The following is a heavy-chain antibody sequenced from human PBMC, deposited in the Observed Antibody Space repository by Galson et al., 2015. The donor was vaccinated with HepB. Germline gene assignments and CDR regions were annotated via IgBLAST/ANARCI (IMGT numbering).Heavy chain of an antibody. D-gene: IGHD1-20*01. Sequence: SLRLSCAASGFTVSSNYMSWVRQAPGKGLEWVSLIYTGGRTYYADSVKGRFTISRDNSKNTLYLQMNSLRAEDTAVYYCARGRGYNWNDVFQYYYYYGMDVWGQGTTITVSS. J-gene: IGHJ6*02. CDR2: IYTGGRT. CDR1: GFTVSSNY. V-gene: IGHV3-53*01. CDR3: ARGRGYNWNDVFQYYYYYGMDV.